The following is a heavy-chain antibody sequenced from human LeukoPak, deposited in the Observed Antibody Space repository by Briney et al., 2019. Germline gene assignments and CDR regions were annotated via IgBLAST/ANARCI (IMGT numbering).Heavy chain of an antibody. Sequence: SETLSLPCTVSGGSISSYYWSWIRQSPGKGLEWIGHIYSSGSTNYNPSLKSRVTISIDTSKNQFSLKLSSVTAADTALYYCARNYDNSGYTAFGYWGRGTLVTVSS. D-gene: IGHD3-22*01. CDR1: GGSISSYY. CDR3: ARNYDNSGYTAFGY. V-gene: IGHV4-59*01. J-gene: IGHJ4*02. CDR2: IYSSGST.